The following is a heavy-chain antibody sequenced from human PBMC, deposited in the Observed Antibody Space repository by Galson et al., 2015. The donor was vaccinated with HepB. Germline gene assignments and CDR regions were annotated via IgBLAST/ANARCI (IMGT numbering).Heavy chain of an antibody. V-gene: IGHV1-69*13. CDR3: ASILTGYSLGGGFDY. D-gene: IGHD3-9*01. CDR2: IIPIFGTA. J-gene: IGHJ4*02. CDR1: GGTFSSYA. Sequence: SVKVSCKASGGTFSSYAISWVRQAPGQGLEWMGGIIPIFGTANYAQKFQGRVTITADESTSTAYMELSSLRSEDTAVYYCASILTGYSLGGGFDYWGQGTLVTVSS.